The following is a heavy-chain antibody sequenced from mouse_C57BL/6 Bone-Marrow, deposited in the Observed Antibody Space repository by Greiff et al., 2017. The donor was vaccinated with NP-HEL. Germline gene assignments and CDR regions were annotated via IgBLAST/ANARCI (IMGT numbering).Heavy chain of an antibody. CDR3: ARDRYYGSSYSWYFDV. V-gene: IGHV5-16*01. J-gene: IGHJ1*03. Sequence: EVHLVESEGGLVQPGSSMKLSCTASGFTFSDYYMAWVRQVPEKGLEWVANINYDGSSTYYLDSLKSRFIISRDNAKNILYLQMSSLKSEDTATYYCARDRYYGSSYSWYFDVWGTGTTVTVSS. CDR2: INYDGSST. CDR1: GFTFSDYY. D-gene: IGHD1-1*01.